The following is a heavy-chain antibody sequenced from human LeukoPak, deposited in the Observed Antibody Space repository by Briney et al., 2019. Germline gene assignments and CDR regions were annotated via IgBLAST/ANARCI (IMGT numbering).Heavy chain of an antibody. V-gene: IGHV4-39*07. CDR3: CGSQGY. CDR2: IYYSGST. D-gene: IGHD1-26*01. J-gene: IGHJ4*02. Sequence: SETLSLTCIVSGGSISSNNYYWGWIRQPPGKGLEWIGSIYYSGSTYYNPSLKSRVTISIDTSKNQFSLNLSSVTAADTAVYYCCGSQGYWGQGTLVTVSS. CDR1: GGSISSNNYY.